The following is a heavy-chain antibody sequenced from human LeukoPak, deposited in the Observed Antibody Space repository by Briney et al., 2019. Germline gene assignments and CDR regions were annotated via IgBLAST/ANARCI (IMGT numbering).Heavy chain of an antibody. CDR3: ARPGVGFDH. CDR2: INSDGTIT. CDR1: GFTFTSYW. V-gene: IGHV3-74*01. J-gene: IGHJ4*02. Sequence: PGGSLRLSCAASGFTFTSYWMHWVRQAPGKGLVWLSRINSDGTITSYADSLEGRFTISRDNAKNTVYLQMNSLRAEDTAVYYCARPGVGFDHWGQGALVTVSS.